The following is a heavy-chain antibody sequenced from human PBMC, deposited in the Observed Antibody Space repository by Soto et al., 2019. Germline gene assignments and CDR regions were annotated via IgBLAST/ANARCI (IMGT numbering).Heavy chain of an antibody. CDR3: ASVLSYCSGGTWYSFTGVDV. Sequence: PGGSLRLSCAASEFTFSNYAMRWIRQAPGKGLEWVAIISYDGSHKFYADSVKGRFTISRDNSKNTLFLQMNSLRAEDTAVYYCASVLSYCSGGTWYSFTGVDVWGQGTTVTVSS. J-gene: IGHJ6*02. D-gene: IGHD2-15*01. V-gene: IGHV3-30-3*01. CDR1: EFTFSNYA. CDR2: ISYDGSHK.